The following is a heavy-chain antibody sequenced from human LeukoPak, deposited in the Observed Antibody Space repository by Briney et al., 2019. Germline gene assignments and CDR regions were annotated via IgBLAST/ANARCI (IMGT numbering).Heavy chain of an antibody. CDR1: GGSISSSSYY. CDR3: ARQGSARANWFDP. CDR2: IYYSGST. D-gene: IGHD6-6*01. Sequence: PSETLSLTCTVSGGSISSSSYYWGWIRQPPGKGLEWIASIYYSGSTYYKSSLKSRVTISVDSSKNQFSLRLNSVTAADTAVHFCARQGSARANWFDPWGQGTLVTVSS. J-gene: IGHJ5*02. V-gene: IGHV4-39*01.